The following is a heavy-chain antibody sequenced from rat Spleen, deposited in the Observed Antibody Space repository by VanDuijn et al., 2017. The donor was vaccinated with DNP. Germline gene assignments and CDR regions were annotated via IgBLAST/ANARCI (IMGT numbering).Heavy chain of an antibody. CDR3: ARHVDY. CDR1: GFTFNYYW. J-gene: IGHJ2*01. Sequence: EVQLVESGGGLVQPGRSLKLSCAASGFTFNYYWMAWIRQVPGKGLEWVASISYEGSSTYYGDSVKGRFTISRDNAKSTLYLQMTSLRSEDTATYYCARHVDYWGQGVMVTVSS. V-gene: IGHV5-22*01. CDR2: ISYEGSST.